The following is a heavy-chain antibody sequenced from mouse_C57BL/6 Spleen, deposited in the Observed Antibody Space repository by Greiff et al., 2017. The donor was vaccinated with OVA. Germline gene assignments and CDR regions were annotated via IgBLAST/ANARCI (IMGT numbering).Heavy chain of an antibody. D-gene: IGHD5-2*01. J-gene: IGHJ4*01. CDR2: IWGDGGT. Sequence: VKLMESGPGLVAPSQTLSITCTVSGFSFTSYGVSWVRQPPGKGLEWLGVIWGDGGTNYHSALISSLSTSKDNSKSQVFLKLNSLQTEDTATYYCAAGRISLMDYWGQGTSVTVSS. CDR1: GFSFTSYG. CDR3: AAGRISLMDY. V-gene: IGHV2-3*01.